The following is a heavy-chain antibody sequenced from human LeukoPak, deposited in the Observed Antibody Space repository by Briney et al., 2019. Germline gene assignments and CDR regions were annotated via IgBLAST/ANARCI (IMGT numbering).Heavy chain of an antibody. Sequence: ASVKVSCKASGYTFTSYYMHWVRQAPGQGLEWMGWISAYNGNTNYARKLQGRVTMTTDTSTSTAYMELRSLRSDDTAVYYCARDAGIGYFDYWGQGTLVTVSS. J-gene: IGHJ4*02. CDR2: ISAYNGNT. D-gene: IGHD3-10*01. CDR3: ARDAGIGYFDY. CDR1: GYTFTSYY. V-gene: IGHV1-18*04.